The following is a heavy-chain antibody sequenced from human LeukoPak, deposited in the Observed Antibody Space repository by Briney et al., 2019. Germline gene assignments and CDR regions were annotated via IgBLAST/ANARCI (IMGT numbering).Heavy chain of an antibody. CDR2: IYYSGST. Sequence: PSETLSLTRTVSGGSISSSSYYWGWIRQPPGKGLEWIGSIYYSGSTYYNPSLKSRVTISVDTSKNQFSLKLSSVTAADTAVYYCARLRYYDSSGYTYYFDYWGQGTLVTVSS. CDR3: ARLRYYDSSGYTYYFDY. D-gene: IGHD3-22*01. V-gene: IGHV4-39*01. CDR1: GGSISSSSYY. J-gene: IGHJ4*02.